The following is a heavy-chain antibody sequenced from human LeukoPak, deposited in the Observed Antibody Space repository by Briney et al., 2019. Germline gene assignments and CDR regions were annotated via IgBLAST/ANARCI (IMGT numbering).Heavy chain of an antibody. CDR1: GGTFSSYA. D-gene: IGHD2-2*01. J-gene: IGHJ4*02. CDR2: IIPILGIA. Sequence: ASVKLSCKASGGTFSSYAISWVRQAPGQGLEWMGRIIPILGIANYAQKFQGRVTITADKSTSTAYMELSSLRSEDTAVYYCARGVPAAVFDYWGQGTLVTVSS. CDR3: ARGVPAAVFDY. V-gene: IGHV1-69*04.